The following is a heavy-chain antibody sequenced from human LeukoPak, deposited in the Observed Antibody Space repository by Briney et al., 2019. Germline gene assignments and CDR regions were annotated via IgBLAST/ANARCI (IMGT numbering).Heavy chain of an antibody. CDR3: AGSLKFITMIPHY. D-gene: IGHD3-22*01. Sequence: SVKVSCKASGGTFSSYAISWVRHAPGQGLEWMGGIIPIFGTANYAQKFQGRVTITADESTSTAYMELSSLRSEDTAVFYCAGSLKFITMIPHYWGQGTLVTVSS. J-gene: IGHJ4*02. CDR2: IIPIFGTA. V-gene: IGHV1-69*13. CDR1: GGTFSSYA.